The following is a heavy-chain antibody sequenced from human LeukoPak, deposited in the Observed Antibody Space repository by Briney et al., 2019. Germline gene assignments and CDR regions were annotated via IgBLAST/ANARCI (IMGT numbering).Heavy chain of an antibody. CDR1: GYPFSNCG. Sequence: ASVKVSCKASGYPFSNCGISWLRQAPGQGLEWMGWISSYSGKTKYAQRFQGRVIMTTDTSTSTAYMELRSLRSDDTAVFYCARDFWVRHSAPAPKHLWGQGTLVTVSS. CDR2: ISSYSGKT. V-gene: IGHV1-18*01. D-gene: IGHD2-2*01. J-gene: IGHJ5*02. CDR3: ARDFWVRHSAPAPKHL.